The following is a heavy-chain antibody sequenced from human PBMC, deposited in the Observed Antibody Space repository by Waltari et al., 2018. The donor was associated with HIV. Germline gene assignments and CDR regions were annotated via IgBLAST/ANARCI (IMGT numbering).Heavy chain of an antibody. J-gene: IGHJ2*01. CDR3: ARSSSSWSSYWYFDL. V-gene: IGHV4-59*01. CDR1: AGSISSYY. CDR2: IYYSGNT. Sequence: QVQLQESGPGLVKPSEPLSLTCTVSAGSISSYYWSWIRQPPGKGLEWIGYIYYSGNTNFNPSLKSRVTISLDTSKNQFSLKLTSVTAADTAVYYCARSSSSWSSYWYFDLWGRGTLVNVSS. D-gene: IGHD6-13*01.